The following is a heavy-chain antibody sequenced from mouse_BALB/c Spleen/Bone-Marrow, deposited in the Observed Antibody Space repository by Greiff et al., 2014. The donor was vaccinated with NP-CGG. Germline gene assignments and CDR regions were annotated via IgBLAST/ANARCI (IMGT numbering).Heavy chain of an antibody. D-gene: IGHD1-3*01. CDR2: ISYDGVN. V-gene: IGHV3-6*02. Sequence: EVQLVESGPGLVKPSQSLSLTCSVTGYSITSGYYWNWIRQFPGNKLEWMGYISYDGVNNYNPSLKNRISITRDTSKNQFFLRLNSVTTEDTATYYCAALWSEVYYFHYWGRGTTLTVSS. CDR3: AALWSEVYYFHY. J-gene: IGHJ2*01. CDR1: GYSITSGYY.